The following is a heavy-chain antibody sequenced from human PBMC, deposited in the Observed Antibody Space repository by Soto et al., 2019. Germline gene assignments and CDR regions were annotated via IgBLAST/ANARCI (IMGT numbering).Heavy chain of an antibody. J-gene: IGHJ6*02. CDR1: GFTFSSYA. CDR3: TTDHPNRVWELLYKPYYYYGMDV. CDR2: ISGSGGST. Sequence: GGSLRLSCAASGFTFSSYAMSWVRQAPGKGLEWVSAISGSGGSTYYADSVKGRFTISRDNSKNTLYLQMNSLRAEDTAVYYCTTDHPNRVWELLYKPYYYYGMDVWGQGTTVTVSS. D-gene: IGHD1-26*01. V-gene: IGHV3-23*01.